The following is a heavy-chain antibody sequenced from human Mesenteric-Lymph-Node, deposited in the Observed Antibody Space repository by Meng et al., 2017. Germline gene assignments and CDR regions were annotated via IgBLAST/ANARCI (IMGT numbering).Heavy chain of an antibody. Sequence: QVRLQESGPGLVKPSETLSLTCAVYGGSFSGYYWSWIRQPPGKGLEWIGEINHSGSTNYNPSLKSRVTISVDTSKNQFSLKLSSVTAADTAVYYCARKVATNLDLWGRGTLVTVSS. CDR2: INHSGST. V-gene: IGHV4-34*01. J-gene: IGHJ2*01. CDR3: ARKVATNLDL. D-gene: IGHD5-12*01. CDR1: GGSFSGYY.